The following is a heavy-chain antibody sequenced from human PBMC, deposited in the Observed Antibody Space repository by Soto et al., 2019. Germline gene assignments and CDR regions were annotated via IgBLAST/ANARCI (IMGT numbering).Heavy chain of an antibody. J-gene: IGHJ6*02. D-gene: IGHD6-13*01. CDR3: VKASPEGKVFRAMDV. V-gene: IGHV3-23*01. CDR1: GFTFSFFA. CDR2: ISGSGQTT. Sequence: QPGGSLRLSCAASGFTFSFFAMTWVRQAPGKGLEWVSSISGSGQTTYYADSVKGRFTISRDNSDNTLSLQMSSLRVNDTALYYCVKASPEGKVFRAMDVWGQGTTVTVSS.